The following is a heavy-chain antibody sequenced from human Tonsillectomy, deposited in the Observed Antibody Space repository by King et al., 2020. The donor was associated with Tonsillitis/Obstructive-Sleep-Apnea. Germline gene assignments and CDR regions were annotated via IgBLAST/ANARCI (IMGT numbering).Heavy chain of an antibody. J-gene: IGHJ3*02. V-gene: IGHV3-9*01. CDR1: GFTFDDYA. CDR2: ISWNSGSI. D-gene: IGHD6-13*01. CDR3: AKHPIKAESGNPGDAFVN. Sequence: VQLVESGGGLVQPGRSLRLSCAASGFTFDDYAMYWVRQAPGKGLEWGSGISWNSGSIFYADSVKGRFTISRDNAKNSLYLKMNSLRAEDTALYYCAKHPIKAESGNPGDAFVNWGQGATVPASS.